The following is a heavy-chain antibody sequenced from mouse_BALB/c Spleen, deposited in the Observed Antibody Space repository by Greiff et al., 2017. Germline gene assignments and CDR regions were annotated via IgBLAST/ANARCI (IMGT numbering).Heavy chain of an antibody. CDR2: ISSGGGST. CDR3: ARHMGNFAWFAY. V-gene: IGHV5-12-1*01. Sequence: EVQLVESGGGLVKPGGSLKLSCAASGFAFSSYDMSWVRQTPEKRLEWVAYISSGGGSTYYPDTVKGRFTISRDNAKNTLYLQMSSLKSEDTAMYYCARHMGNFAWFAYWGQGTLVTVSA. J-gene: IGHJ3*01. CDR1: GFAFSSYD. D-gene: IGHD2-1*01.